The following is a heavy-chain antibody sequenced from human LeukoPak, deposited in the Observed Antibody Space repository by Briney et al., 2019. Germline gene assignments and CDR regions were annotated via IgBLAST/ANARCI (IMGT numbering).Heavy chain of an antibody. Sequence: SETLSLTCAVYGGSFSGYYWSWIRQPPGKGLEWIGEINHSGCTNYNPSLKSRVTISVDTSKNQFSLKLSSVTAADTAVYYCARGLNCSSTSCYLYYYYYYGMDVWGQGTTVTVSS. CDR1: GGSFSGYY. V-gene: IGHV4-34*01. J-gene: IGHJ6*02. CDR2: INHSGCT. CDR3: ARGLNCSSTSCYLYYYYYYGMDV. D-gene: IGHD2-2*01.